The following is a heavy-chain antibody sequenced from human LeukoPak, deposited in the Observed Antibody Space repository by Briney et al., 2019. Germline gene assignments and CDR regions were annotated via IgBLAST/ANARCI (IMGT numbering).Heavy chain of an antibody. CDR3: ARDRGSYSRYFDY. D-gene: IGHD1-26*01. CDR2: VSSSSNTI. CDR1: GFTFSSYS. V-gene: IGHV3-48*01. J-gene: IGHJ4*02. Sequence: QPGGSLRLSCAASGFTFSSYSMSWVRQVPGKGLEWVSYVSSSSNTIYYADPVKGRFTISRDNAKNSLYLQMNSLRAEDTAVYYCARDRGSYSRYFDYWGQGTLVTVSS.